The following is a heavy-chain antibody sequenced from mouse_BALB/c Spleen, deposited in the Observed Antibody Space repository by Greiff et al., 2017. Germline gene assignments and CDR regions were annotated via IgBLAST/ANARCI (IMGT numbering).Heavy chain of an antibody. Sequence: EVKLMESGGGLVKPGGSLKLSCAASGFTFSSYAMSWVRQSPEKRLEWVAEISSGGSYTYYPDTVTGRFTISRDNAKNTLYLEMSSLRSEDTAMYYCARDRGYGYDGLSFDYWGQGTTLTVSS. CDR2: ISSGGSYT. CDR3: ARDRGYGYDGLSFDY. J-gene: IGHJ2*01. V-gene: IGHV5-9-4*01. CDR1: GFTFSSYA. D-gene: IGHD2-2*01.